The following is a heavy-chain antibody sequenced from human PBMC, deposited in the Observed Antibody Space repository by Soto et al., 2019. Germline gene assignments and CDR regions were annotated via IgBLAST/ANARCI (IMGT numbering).Heavy chain of an antibody. J-gene: IGHJ6*02. CDR1: GFTFSSYG. CDR2: ISYDGSNK. CDR3: AKDLGVIDDRMDV. D-gene: IGHD2-21*01. Sequence: GGSLRLSCAASGFTFSSYGMHWVRQAPGKGLEWVAVISYDGSNKYYADSVKGRFTISRDNSKNTLYLQMNSLRAEDTAVYYCAKDLGVIDDRMDVWGQGTTVTVYS. V-gene: IGHV3-30*18.